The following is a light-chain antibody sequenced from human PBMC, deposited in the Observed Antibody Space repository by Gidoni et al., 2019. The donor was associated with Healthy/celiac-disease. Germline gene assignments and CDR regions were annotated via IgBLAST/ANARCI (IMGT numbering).Light chain of an antibody. CDR2: SNN. V-gene: IGLV1-44*01. Sequence: QSVLTQPPSASGTPGQRVTISCSGSSSNIGSNPVNWYQQLPGTAPKLLSYSNNQRPSGVPDRLSGSKSGTSASLAISGLQSEDEADYYCAAWDDSLNGWVFGGGTKLTVL. CDR3: AAWDDSLNGWV. CDR1: SSNIGSNP. J-gene: IGLJ3*02.